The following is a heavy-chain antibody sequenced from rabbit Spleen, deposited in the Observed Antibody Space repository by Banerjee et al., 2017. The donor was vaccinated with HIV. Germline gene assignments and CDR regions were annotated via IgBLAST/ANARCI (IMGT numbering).Heavy chain of an antibody. D-gene: IGHD8-1*01. CDR3: ARDAASSVSSDGIDL. V-gene: IGHV1S40*01. Sequence: QSLEEAGGDVVKPGASLTLTCTASGLSLSSSDYMCWVRQAPGKGLEWISCIAVSSSGFTYSATWAKGRFTCSKPSSTTVTLQITSLTAADTAAYFCARDAASSVSSDGIDLWGPGTLVTVS. CDR1: GLSLSSSDY. CDR2: IAVSSSGFT. J-gene: IGHJ6*01.